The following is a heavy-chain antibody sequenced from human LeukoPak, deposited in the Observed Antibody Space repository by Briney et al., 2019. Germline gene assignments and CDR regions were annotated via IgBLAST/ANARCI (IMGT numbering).Heavy chain of an antibody. Sequence: SETLSLTCAVYGGSFSDYYWTWIRQPPGKGLEWIGEISHSGSTNYNPSLKSRVSILVDTSKNQFSLRVKSVTAADTAVYYCARGSTVAGSAQCDYWGQGTLVTFSS. CDR3: ARGSTVAGSAQCDY. V-gene: IGHV4-34*01. CDR1: GGSFSDYY. J-gene: IGHJ4*02. D-gene: IGHD6-19*01. CDR2: ISHSGST.